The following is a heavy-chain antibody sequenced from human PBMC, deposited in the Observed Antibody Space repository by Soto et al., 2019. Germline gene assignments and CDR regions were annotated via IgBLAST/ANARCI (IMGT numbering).Heavy chain of an antibody. J-gene: IGHJ5*02. CDR2: ISHSGST. CDR1: GGSISDDY. V-gene: IGHV4-59*12. Sequence: SETLSLTCTVSGGSISDDYWSWIRQPPGKGLEWIGHISHSGSTNYNPSLKGRVTISVDTSKRQFSLKLNSVTAADTAVYYCARVRQGRSSTSCYFDPWGQGTLVTVSS. D-gene: IGHD2-2*01. CDR3: ARVRQGRSSTSCYFDP.